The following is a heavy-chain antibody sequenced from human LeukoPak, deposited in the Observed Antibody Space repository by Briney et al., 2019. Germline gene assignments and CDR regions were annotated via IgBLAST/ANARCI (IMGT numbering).Heavy chain of an antibody. CDR1: GRPISSYY. CDR2: LYYSGST. CDR3: ARGGGFGSGYLL. Sequence: SETLSLMCTVSGRPISSYYWRWMRQPTGRGLEWIGYLYYSGSTNYNPSLKSRVTISVNTSKNQFSLKLSSVTAADTAVYYCARGGGFGSGYLLWGQGTLVTVSS. J-gene: IGHJ4*02. V-gene: IGHV4-59*01. D-gene: IGHD3-22*01.